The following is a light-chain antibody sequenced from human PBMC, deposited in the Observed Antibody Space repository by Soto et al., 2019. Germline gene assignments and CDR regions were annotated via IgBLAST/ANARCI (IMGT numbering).Light chain of an antibody. V-gene: IGKV3-11*01. CDR3: QQRSSWPFT. CDR2: DAS. CDR1: PSVSSY. J-gene: IGKJ3*01. Sequence: EIVLTQSPATLSLSPGERATLSCRASPSVSSYLAWYQQKPGQAPRLLIYDASNRATGIPARFSGSGSGTDFTLTISSLEPEDFAVYYCQQRSSWPFTFGPGTKVDIK.